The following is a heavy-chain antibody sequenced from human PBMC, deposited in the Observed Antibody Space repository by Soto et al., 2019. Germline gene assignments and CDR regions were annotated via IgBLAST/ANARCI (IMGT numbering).Heavy chain of an antibody. J-gene: IGHJ6*03. CDR3: ARDRFLWATAPSYYYYIDV. D-gene: IGHD3-3*01. CDR2: IKQDGSEK. V-gene: IGHV3-7*01. CDR1: GFTFSSYW. Sequence: EVQLVESGGGLVQPGGSLRLSCAASGFTFSSYWMSWVRQAPGKGLEWVANIKQDGSEKYYVDSVKGRFTISRDNAKNSLYLQMNSLRAEDTAVYYCARDRFLWATAPSYYYYIDVWGKGTTVTVSS.